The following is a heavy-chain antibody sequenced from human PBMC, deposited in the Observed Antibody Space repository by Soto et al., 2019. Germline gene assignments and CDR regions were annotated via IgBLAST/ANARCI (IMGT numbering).Heavy chain of an antibody. Sequence: GGSLRLSCAASGFTFSSYVMNWVRQAPGKGLEWVSGINNIGGTPHYADSVKGRFTISRDNSRNTLYLHMNSLSAEDTAVYYCARVFAPNGDWYWNFWGQGTLVTVSS. CDR2: INNIGGTP. D-gene: IGHD2-21*01. CDR1: GFTFSSYV. J-gene: IGHJ4*02. V-gene: IGHV3-23*01. CDR3: ARVFAPNGDWYWNF.